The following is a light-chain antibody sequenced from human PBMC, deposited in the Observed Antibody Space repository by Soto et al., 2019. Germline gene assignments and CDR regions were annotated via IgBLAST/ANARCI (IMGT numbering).Light chain of an antibody. CDR2: AAS. Sequence: QMTQSPSSLSASVGDRVTITCRASQGIRNDLGWYQQKPGKAPKRLIYAASSLQSGVPSTFSGGGSGTDFTLTISSLQPEDFATYYCQQSHSGITFGQGTRLEIK. V-gene: IGKV1-39*01. J-gene: IGKJ5*01. CDR3: QQSHSGIT. CDR1: QGIRND.